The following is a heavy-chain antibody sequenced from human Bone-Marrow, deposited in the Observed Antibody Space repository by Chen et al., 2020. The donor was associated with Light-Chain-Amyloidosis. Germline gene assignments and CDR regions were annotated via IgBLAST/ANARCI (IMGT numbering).Heavy chain of an antibody. V-gene: IGHV3-21*01. J-gene: IGHJ5*02. CDR3: ASSAPDPSS. CDR2: VTNSSSNI. Sequence: VQLVESGGGLVKPGGCLRPSCAASGVTFSNYDMNWVRQVPGKGLEWISAVTNSSSNIYYAYSVRGRFTISRDNAKNSLYLQMNSLRAEDTAMYYCASSAPDPSSWGQGTLVTVSS. CDR1: GVTFSNYD.